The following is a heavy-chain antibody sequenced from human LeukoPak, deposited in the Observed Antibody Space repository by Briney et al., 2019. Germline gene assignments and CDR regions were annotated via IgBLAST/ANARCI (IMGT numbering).Heavy chain of an antibody. D-gene: IGHD2-2*01. V-gene: IGHV1-46*01. CDR3: AMDCSSTGCFDY. CDR2: INPSGGST. CDR1: GYTFTSYY. J-gene: IGHJ4*02. Sequence: VASVKVSRKASGYTFTSYYMHWVRQAPGQGLEWMGIINPSGGSTSYAQKFQGRVTMTRDTSTSTVYMELSSLRSEDTAVYYCAMDCSSTGCFDYWGQGTLVTVSS.